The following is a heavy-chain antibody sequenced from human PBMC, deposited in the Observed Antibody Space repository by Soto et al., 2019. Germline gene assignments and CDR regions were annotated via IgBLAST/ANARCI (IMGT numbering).Heavy chain of an antibody. D-gene: IGHD2-15*01. CDR2: IYYSGST. Sequence: QVQLQESGPGLVKPSQTLSLTCTVSGGSISSGGYYWSWIRQHPGKGREWIGYIYYSGSTYYNPSLKSRVTISVDTSKNQFSLKLSSVTAADTAVYYCARVYCSGGSCYEFDYWGQGTLVTVSS. V-gene: IGHV4-31*03. CDR3: ARVYCSGGSCYEFDY. CDR1: GGSISSGGYY. J-gene: IGHJ4*02.